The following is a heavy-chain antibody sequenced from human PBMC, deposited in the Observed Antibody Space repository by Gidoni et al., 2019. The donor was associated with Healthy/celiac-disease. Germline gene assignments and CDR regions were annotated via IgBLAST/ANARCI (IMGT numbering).Heavy chain of an antibody. CDR1: GGSISSYY. CDR2: IYYSGST. J-gene: IGHJ4*02. Sequence: QVQLQESGPGLVKPSETLFRTCTVSGGSISSYYWSWIRQPPGKGLEWIGYIYYSGSTNYNPSLKSRVTISVDTSKNQFSLKLSSVTAADTAVYYCARDGGSGWAPHFDYWGQGTLVTVSS. D-gene: IGHD6-19*01. CDR3: ARDGGSGWAPHFDY. V-gene: IGHV4-59*01.